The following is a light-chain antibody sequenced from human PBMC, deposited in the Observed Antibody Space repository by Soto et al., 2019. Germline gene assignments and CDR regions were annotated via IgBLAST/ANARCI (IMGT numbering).Light chain of an antibody. J-gene: IGKJ5*01. Sequence: DIVLTQSPATLSLSPGERATLSCRASQSVSSNLAWYQQKPGQAPRLLIYDASNRATGIPARFSGSGSGTDFTLTISTLEPEDFATYYCQHFKSFPITFGQGTRLEI. CDR3: QHFKSFPIT. CDR2: DAS. V-gene: IGKV3-11*01. CDR1: QSVSSN.